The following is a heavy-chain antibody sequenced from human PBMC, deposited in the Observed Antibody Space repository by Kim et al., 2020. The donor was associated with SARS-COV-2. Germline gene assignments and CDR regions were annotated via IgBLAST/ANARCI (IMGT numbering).Heavy chain of an antibody. CDR1: GYTFTSYG. D-gene: IGHD6-13*01. CDR2: ISAYNGNT. Sequence: ASVKVSCKASGYTFTSYGISWVRQAPGQGLEWMGWISAYNGNTNYAQKLQGRVTMTTDTSTSTAYMELRSLRSDDTAVYYCARSQQQLVFFRAQGSGNWFDPWGQGTLVTVSS. J-gene: IGHJ5*02. CDR3: ARSQQQLVFFRAQGSGNWFDP. V-gene: IGHV1-18*04.